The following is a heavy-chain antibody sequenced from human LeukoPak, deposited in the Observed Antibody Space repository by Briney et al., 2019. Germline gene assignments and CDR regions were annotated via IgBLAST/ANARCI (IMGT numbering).Heavy chain of an antibody. CDR2: ISGSGGST. CDR1: GFTFSSYA. J-gene: IGHJ5*02. CDR3: AKDGPATTVTTWGKNWFDP. Sequence: GGSLRLSCAASGFTFSSYAMSLVRQAPGKGLEWVSAISGSGGSTYYADSVKGRFTISRDNSKNTLYLQMNSLRAEDTAVYYCAKDGPATTVTTWGKNWFDPWGQGTLVTVSS. V-gene: IGHV3-23*01. D-gene: IGHD4-17*01.